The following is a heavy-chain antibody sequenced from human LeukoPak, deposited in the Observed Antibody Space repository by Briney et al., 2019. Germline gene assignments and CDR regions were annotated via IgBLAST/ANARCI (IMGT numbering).Heavy chain of an antibody. Sequence: SETLSLTCFVSGGSISSHYWTWIRQPPGKGLDCIGDIFYTGSTTYSPSLKSRATISIETSKNQISLKLRSVTAADTAVYFCARVNWGGFDIWGQGTLATVSS. CDR1: GGSISSHY. CDR2: IFYTGST. CDR3: ARVNWGGFDI. J-gene: IGHJ3*02. D-gene: IGHD7-27*01. V-gene: IGHV4-59*11.